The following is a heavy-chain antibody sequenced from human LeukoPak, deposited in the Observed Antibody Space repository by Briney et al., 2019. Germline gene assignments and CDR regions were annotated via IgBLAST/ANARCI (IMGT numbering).Heavy chain of an antibody. Sequence: PGGSLRLSCAASGFTFSSYEMNWVRQAPGKGLEWVSYISSSGSTIYYADSVKGRFTISGDNAKNSLYLQMNSLRAEDTAVYYCWGYCSSTSCYYSDYYGMDVWGKGTTVTVSS. CDR1: GFTFSSYE. D-gene: IGHD2-2*01. J-gene: IGHJ6*04. CDR2: ISSSGSTI. CDR3: WGYCSSTSCYYSDYYGMDV. V-gene: IGHV3-48*03.